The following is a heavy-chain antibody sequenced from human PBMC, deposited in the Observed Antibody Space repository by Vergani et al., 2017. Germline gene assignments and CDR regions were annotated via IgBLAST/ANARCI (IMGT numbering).Heavy chain of an antibody. V-gene: IGHV3-9*01. CDR1: GFTFDDYA. J-gene: IGHJ4*02. CDR3: GKGILWFGELDY. Sequence: EVQLVESGGGLVQPGRSLRLSCAASGFTFDDYAMHWVRQAPGKGLEWVSGISWNSGSIGYADSVKGRFTISRDNAKNSLYLQMNSLRAEDTALYYCGKGILWFGELDYWGQGTLVTVSS. CDR2: ISWNSGSI. D-gene: IGHD3-10*01.